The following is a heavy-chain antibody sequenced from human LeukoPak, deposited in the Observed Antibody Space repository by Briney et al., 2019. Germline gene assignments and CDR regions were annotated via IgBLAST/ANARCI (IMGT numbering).Heavy chain of an antibody. J-gene: IGHJ4*02. D-gene: IGHD3-10*01. Sequence: PGGSLRLSCKTSGYTFNIFAITWVRQAPGQGLEWMGWINPHSGNTNSAQKVKGRVTLTTDTSTRTAYMELRSLRSDDTAMYYCATGEAITGSFDFWGQRTVVAVSS. V-gene: IGHV1-18*01. CDR1: GYTFNIFA. CDR2: INPHSGNT. CDR3: ATGEAITGSFDF.